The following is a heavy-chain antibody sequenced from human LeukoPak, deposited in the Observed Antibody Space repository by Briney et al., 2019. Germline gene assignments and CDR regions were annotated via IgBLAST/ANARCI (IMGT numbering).Heavy chain of an antibody. Sequence: GGSLRLSCAASGFTVSSNYMSWVRQAPGKGLEWVSVIYRDGSTYYADSVKGRFTISRDNSKNTLYLQMNGLRAEDTAVYYCARLSVTTWYYFDYWGQGTLVTVSP. D-gene: IGHD4-17*01. V-gene: IGHV3-66*01. J-gene: IGHJ4*02. CDR2: IYRDGST. CDR3: ARLSVTTWYYFDY. CDR1: GFTVSSNY.